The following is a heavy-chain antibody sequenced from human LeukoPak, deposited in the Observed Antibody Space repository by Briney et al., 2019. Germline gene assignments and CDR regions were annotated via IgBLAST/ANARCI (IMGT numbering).Heavy chain of an antibody. V-gene: IGHV3-53*01. CDR3: ARGHSSSWLAFDI. CDR1: GFPLRSNY. Sequence: PGGSLSLSCAASGFPLRSNYMSWVRQAPGKGLEWVSVIYSGGSTYYADSVKGRFTISRGNSKNTLYLQMNSLRAGDTAVYYCARGHSSSWLAFDIWGQGTMVTVSS. CDR2: IYSGGST. D-gene: IGHD6-13*01. J-gene: IGHJ3*02.